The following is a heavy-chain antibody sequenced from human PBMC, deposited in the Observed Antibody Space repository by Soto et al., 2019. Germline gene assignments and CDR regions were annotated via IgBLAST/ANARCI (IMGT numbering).Heavy chain of an antibody. D-gene: IGHD5-18*01. CDR2: IYYSGST. V-gene: IGHV4-30-4*01. CDR1: GGSISSGDYY. J-gene: IGHJ4*02. CDR3: ASNSYGYILYDY. Sequence: QVQLQESGPGLVKPSQTLSLTCTVSGGSISSGDYYWSWTRQPPGKGLEWIGYIYYSGSTYYNPSHKSRVTISVGTSKNQFSPKLSSVTAADTAVYYCASNSYGYILYDYWGQGTLVTVSS.